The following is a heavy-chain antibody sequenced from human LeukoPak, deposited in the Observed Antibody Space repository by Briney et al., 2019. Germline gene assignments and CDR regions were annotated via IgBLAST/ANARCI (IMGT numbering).Heavy chain of an antibody. CDR1: GGTFSSYA. CDR2: IIPIFGTA. V-gene: IGHV1-69*13. D-gene: IGHD3-16*02. J-gene: IGHJ4*02. Sequence: SVKVSCKASGGTFSSYAISWVRQAPGQGLEWMGGIIPIFGTANYAQKFQGRVTITADESTSTAYMELSSLRSEDTAVYYCASGLNSYDYVWGSYLDYWGQGTLVTVSS. CDR3: ASGLNSYDYVWGSYLDY.